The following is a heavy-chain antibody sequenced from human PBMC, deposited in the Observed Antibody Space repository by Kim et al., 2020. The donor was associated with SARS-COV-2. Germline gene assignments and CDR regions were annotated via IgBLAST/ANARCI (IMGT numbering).Heavy chain of an antibody. CDR1: GGTFSSYA. J-gene: IGHJ6*02. CDR3: ARAGCSSTSCYTPYYYYGMDV. D-gene: IGHD2-2*02. V-gene: IGHV1-69*13. CDR2: IIPIFGTA. Sequence: SVKVSCKASGGTFSSYAISWVRQAPGQGLEWMGGIIPIFGTANYAQKFQGRVTITADESTSTAYMELSSLRSEDTAVYYCARAGCSSTSCYTPYYYYGMDVWGQGTTVTVSS.